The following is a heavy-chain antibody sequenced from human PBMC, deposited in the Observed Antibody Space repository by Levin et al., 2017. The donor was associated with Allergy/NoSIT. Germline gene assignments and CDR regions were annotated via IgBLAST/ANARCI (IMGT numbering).Heavy chain of an antibody. CDR3: ARLASSWTNYAFDI. V-gene: IGHV4-59*08. CDR1: GGSISSYY. CDR2: IYYSGST. J-gene: IGHJ3*02. Sequence: PSETLSLTCTVSGGSISSYYWSWIRQPPGKGLEWIGYIYYSGSTNYNPSLKSRVTISVDTSKNQFSLKLSSVTAADTAVYYCARLASSWTNYAFDIWGQGTMVTVSS. D-gene: IGHD6-13*01.